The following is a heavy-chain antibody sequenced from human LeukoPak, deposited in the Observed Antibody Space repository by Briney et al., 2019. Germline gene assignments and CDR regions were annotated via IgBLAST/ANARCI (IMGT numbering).Heavy chain of an antibody. CDR1: GFTFCDYG. V-gene: IGHV3-49*04. CDR2: IRSKAYGGTT. Sequence: PGRSLRLSCTGSGFTFCDYGMSWVRQAPGKGLEWVGFIRSKAYGGTTECAASVKGRFTISRDDSKSIAYLQMNSLKTEDTAVYYCSNSYRGGDCYSGGYFDYWGQGTLVTVSS. CDR3: SNSYRGGDCYSGGYFDY. D-gene: IGHD2-21*02. J-gene: IGHJ4*02.